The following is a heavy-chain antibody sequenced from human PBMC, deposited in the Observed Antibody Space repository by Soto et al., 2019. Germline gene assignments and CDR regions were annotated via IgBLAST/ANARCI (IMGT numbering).Heavy chain of an antibody. CDR1: GFIFSSYV. CDR3: ERQSRGGITDY. Sequence: PGGSLRLSCTVSGFIFSSYVMSWVRQAPGKGLEWVSDISGSGDNAYYADSVKGRFTNSRDNSKNTLYLQMNSLRAGDTAVYYCERQSRGGITDYWGQGTLVTVSS. D-gene: IGHD3-16*01. CDR2: ISGSGDNA. J-gene: IGHJ4*02. V-gene: IGHV3-23*01.